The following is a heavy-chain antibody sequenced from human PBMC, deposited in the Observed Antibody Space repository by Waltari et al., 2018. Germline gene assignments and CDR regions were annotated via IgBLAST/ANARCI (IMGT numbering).Heavy chain of an antibody. CDR3: ARRSSSSGGGIDY. CDR2: ISSSSSTI. Sequence: EVQLVESGGGLVQPGGSLRLSCAASGFTFSSYSMNWVRQAPGKGLEWVSYISSSSSTIYYADSVKGRFTISRDNAKNSLYLQMNSLRAEDTAVYYCARRSSSSGGGIDYWGQGTLVTVSS. CDR1: GFTFSSYS. D-gene: IGHD6-6*01. V-gene: IGHV3-48*04. J-gene: IGHJ4*02.